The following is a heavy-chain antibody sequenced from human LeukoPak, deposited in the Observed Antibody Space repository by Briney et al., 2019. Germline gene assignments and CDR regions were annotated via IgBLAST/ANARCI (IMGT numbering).Heavy chain of an antibody. V-gene: IGHV3-66*01. CDR3: ARALGIVGATPFDY. CDR1: GFTVSSNY. CDR2: IYSGGST. J-gene: IGHJ4*02. D-gene: IGHD1-26*01. Sequence: GGSLRLSCAASGFTVSSNYMSWVRQAPGKGLEWVSVIYSGGSTYYADSVKGRFTISRDNSKNTLYLQMNSLRAEDMAVYYCARALGIVGATPFDYWGQGTLVTVSS.